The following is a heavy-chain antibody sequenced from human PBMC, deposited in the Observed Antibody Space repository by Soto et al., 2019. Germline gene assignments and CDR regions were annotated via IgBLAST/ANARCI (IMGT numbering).Heavy chain of an antibody. CDR3: AREVSGSWWRGCDY. Sequence: QVQLVESGGGVVQPGRSLRLSCAASGFTFSSYGMHWVRHAPGKGLEWVEVIWYDASNIYYADSVKGRFTISRDKSKNPLYLQMNSLRAADTAVYYCAREVSGSWWRGCDYWVQGTLVIVSA. D-gene: IGHD6-13*01. CDR2: IWYDASNI. V-gene: IGHV3-33*01. CDR1: GFTFSSYG. J-gene: IGHJ4*02.